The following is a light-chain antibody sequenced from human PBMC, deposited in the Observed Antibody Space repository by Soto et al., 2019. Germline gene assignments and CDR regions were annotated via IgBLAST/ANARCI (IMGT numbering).Light chain of an antibody. CDR3: AAWDDRLRGLYV. CDR2: RNN. CDR1: SSNIGTNY. V-gene: IGLV1-47*01. Sequence: SALTQPPSASGTPGQRATISCSGSSSNIGTNYVYWYQQLPGTAPKLLIYRNNQRPSGVPDRFSGSKSGTSASLAISGLRSEDEADYYCAAWDDRLRGLYVFGIGTKVTVL. J-gene: IGLJ1*01.